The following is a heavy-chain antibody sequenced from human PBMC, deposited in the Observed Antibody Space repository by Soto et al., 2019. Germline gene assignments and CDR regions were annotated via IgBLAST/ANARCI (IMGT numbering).Heavy chain of an antibody. CDR1: GFTFSSYG. Sequence: QVQLVESGGGVVQPGRSLSLSCAASGFTFSSYGMHWVRQAPGKGLEWVAVIWYDGSNKYYADSVKGRFTISRDNSKNTLYLQMNSLRAEDTAVYYCARGAYQLLLDWFDPWGQGTLVTVSS. V-gene: IGHV3-33*01. J-gene: IGHJ5*02. D-gene: IGHD2-2*01. CDR2: IWYDGSNK. CDR3: ARGAYQLLLDWFDP.